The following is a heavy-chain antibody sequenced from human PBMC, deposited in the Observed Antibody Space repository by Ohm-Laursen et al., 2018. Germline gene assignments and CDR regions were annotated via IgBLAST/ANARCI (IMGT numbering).Heavy chain of an antibody. J-gene: IGHJ4*02. CDR2: ISRGDNTL. Sequence: GSLRLSCAASGFTFSDYYMSWLRQAPGKGLEWVSHISRGDNTLYYADSVKGRFTISRDNSKNTLYLQMDSLRAEDTALYYCAKDDFTILGCYWGQGTLVTVSS. V-gene: IGHV3-11*01. CDR3: AKDDFTILGCY. D-gene: IGHD3-3*01. CDR1: GFTFSDYY.